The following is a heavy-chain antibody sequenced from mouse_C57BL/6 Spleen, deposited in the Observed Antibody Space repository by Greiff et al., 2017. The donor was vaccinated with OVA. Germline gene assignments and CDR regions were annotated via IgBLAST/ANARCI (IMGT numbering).Heavy chain of an antibody. CDR3: ARSPCYYCSSREAY. Sequence: QVQLQQPGAELVRPGSSVKLSCKASGYTFTSYWMHWVKQRPIQGLEWIGNIDPSDSETHYNQKFKDKATLTVDKSSSTAYMQLSSLTSEDSAFYYCARSPCYYCSSREAYWGQGTLVTVSA. CDR1: GYTFTSYW. CDR2: IDPSDSET. V-gene: IGHV1-52*01. D-gene: IGHD1-1*01. J-gene: IGHJ3*01.